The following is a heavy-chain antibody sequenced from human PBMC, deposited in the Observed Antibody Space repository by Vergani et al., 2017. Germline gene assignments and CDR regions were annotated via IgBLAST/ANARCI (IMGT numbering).Heavy chain of an antibody. CDR2: IRIDGSEQ. J-gene: IGHJ4*02. Sequence: QMHLVESGGGVVQRGGSLRLSCAASGFTFRDYGVHSVRQAPGNGLEWVAFIRIDGSEQYYADSVKGRFTVSRDNSKYTLYLQIHSLRPEDTALYYCARDEKRGYYASDLPYWGQGTLVTVSS. CDR1: GFTFRDYG. D-gene: IGHD3-3*01. V-gene: IGHV3-30*02. CDR3: ARDEKRGYYASDLPY.